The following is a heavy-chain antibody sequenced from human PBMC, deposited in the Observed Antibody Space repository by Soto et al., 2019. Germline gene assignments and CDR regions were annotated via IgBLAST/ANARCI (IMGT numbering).Heavy chain of an antibody. Sequence: SETLSLTCAVSSGSISSSNWWSWVRQPPGKGLEWIGEIYHSGSTNYNPSLKSRVTISVDKSKNQFSLKLSSVTAADTAVYYCARGCIAAQTWVNWFDPWGQGTLVTVSS. CDR3: ARGCIAAQTWVNWFDP. D-gene: IGHD6-6*01. J-gene: IGHJ5*02. CDR2: IYHSGST. V-gene: IGHV4-4*02. CDR1: SGSISSSNW.